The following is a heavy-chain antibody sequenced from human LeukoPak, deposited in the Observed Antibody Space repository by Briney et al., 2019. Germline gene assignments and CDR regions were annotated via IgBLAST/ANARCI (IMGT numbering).Heavy chain of an antibody. CDR2: IGGTGGGT. CDR1: GFTFGSYA. CDR3: VKGRIATPGYAEKFLY. D-gene: IGHD6-13*01. Sequence: PGGSLRLSCAVSGFTFGSYAMNWVRQTPGKGLQWVSAIGGTGGGTIYADSVKGRFTISRDNSKNTVYLQMNSLRVEDAAIYYCVKGRIATPGYAEKFLYRGQGTRVTVSS. J-gene: IGHJ1*01. V-gene: IGHV3-23*01.